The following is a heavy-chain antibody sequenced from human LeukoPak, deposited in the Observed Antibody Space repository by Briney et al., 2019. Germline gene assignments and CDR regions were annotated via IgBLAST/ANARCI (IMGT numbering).Heavy chain of an antibody. CDR1: GFTFSSYA. CDR3: AKSDGYNSKAHPFDY. J-gene: IGHJ4*02. V-gene: IGHV3-23*01. D-gene: IGHD5-24*01. Sequence: PGGSLRLSCAASGFTFSSYAMSWVRQAPGKGLEWVSAISGSGGSTYYADSVKGRFTISRDNSKNTLYLQMNSLRAEDTAVYYCAKSDGYNSKAHPFDYWGQGTLVTVSS. CDR2: ISGSGGST.